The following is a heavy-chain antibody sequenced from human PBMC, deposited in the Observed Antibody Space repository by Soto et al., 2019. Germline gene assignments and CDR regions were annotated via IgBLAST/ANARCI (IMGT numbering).Heavy chain of an antibody. CDR3: ARDEFEYSSSSGGYYYYGMDV. V-gene: IGHV3-53*01. J-gene: IGHJ6*02. CDR1: GFTVSSNY. Sequence: GGSLRLSCAASGFTVSSNYMSWVRQAPGKGLEWVSVIYSGGSTYYADSVKGRFTISRDNSKNTLYLQMNSLRAEDTAVYYCARDEFEYSSSSGGYYYYGMDVWGQGTTVTVSS. D-gene: IGHD6-6*01. CDR2: IYSGGST.